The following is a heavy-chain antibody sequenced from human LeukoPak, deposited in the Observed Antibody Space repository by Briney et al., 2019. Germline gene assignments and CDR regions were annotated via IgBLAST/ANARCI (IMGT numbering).Heavy chain of an antibody. Sequence: GGSLRLSCAASGFTFDDYTMHWVRQAPGKGLEWVSLITWDGDSTYCADSVKGRFTISRDNSKNSLYPQMNSLRTEDTALYYCAKDIGVGSCNGCLFDYWGQGTLVTVSS. CDR1: GFTFDDYT. D-gene: IGHD2-15*01. J-gene: IGHJ4*02. CDR2: ITWDGDST. CDR3: AKDIGVGSCNGCLFDY. V-gene: IGHV3-43*01.